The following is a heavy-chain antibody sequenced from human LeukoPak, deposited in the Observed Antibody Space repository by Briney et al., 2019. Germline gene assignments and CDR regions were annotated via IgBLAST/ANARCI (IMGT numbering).Heavy chain of an antibody. J-gene: IGHJ6*03. CDR2: ISAYNGNT. CDR1: GYTFTSYD. Sequence: ASVKVSCKASGYTFTSYDINWVRQAPGQGLEWMGWISAYNGNTNYAQKLQGRVTMTTDTSTSTAYMELRSLRSDDTAVYYCARDSLYCSSTSCYVYYYYYYMDVWGKGTTVTVSS. V-gene: IGHV1-18*01. CDR3: ARDSLYCSSTSCYVYYYYYYMDV. D-gene: IGHD2-2*01.